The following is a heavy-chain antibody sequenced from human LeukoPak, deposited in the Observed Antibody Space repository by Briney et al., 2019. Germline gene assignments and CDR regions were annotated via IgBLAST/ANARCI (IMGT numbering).Heavy chain of an antibody. D-gene: IGHD5-12*01. J-gene: IGHJ4*02. V-gene: IGHV3-23*01. CDR2: IGGSNGIT. CDR3: ARNENSGWGYFDY. CDR1: RFTFNSYA. Sequence: GGSLRLSCEASRFTFNSYAMSWVRKAPGKGLEWVSVIGGSNGITFYVGSVKGRFTISRDNSKDTLYLQMNSLRAEDTAVYYCARNENSGWGYFDYWGQGTLVTVSS.